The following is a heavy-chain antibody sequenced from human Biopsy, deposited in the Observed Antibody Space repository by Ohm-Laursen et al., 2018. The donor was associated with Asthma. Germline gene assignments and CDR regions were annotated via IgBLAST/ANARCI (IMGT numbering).Heavy chain of an antibody. CDR1: GFAFDSYA. V-gene: IGHV3-30*04. D-gene: IGHD2-15*01. CDR2: ISHDGRES. J-gene: IGHJ6*02. Sequence: SLRLSCAASGFAFDSYAMYWVRQSPGKGPEWVALISHDGRESGYADSVRGRFTISRDNAKNSLYLQMNSLRAEDTALYYCARGGGAMDVWGQGTTVTVSS. CDR3: ARGGGAMDV.